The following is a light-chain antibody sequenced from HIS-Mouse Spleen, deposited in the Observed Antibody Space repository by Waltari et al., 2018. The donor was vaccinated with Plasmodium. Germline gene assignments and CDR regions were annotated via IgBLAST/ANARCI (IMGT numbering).Light chain of an antibody. V-gene: IGKV3-20*01. CDR3: QQYGSSLYT. J-gene: IGKJ2*01. CDR1: QSVSNSY. Sequence: VLTQSPGTMSLAPGDRATLSCRASQSVSNSYLAWYQQKPGQAPRRLIYGASSRATGIPDRFSGSGSGTDFTLTISRLEPEDFAVYYCQQYGSSLYTFGQGTKLEIK. CDR2: GAS.